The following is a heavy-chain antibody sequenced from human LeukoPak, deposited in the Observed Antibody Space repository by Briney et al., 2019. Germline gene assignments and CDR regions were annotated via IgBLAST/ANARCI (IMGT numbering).Heavy chain of an antibody. D-gene: IGHD2-2*01. CDR3: ARANAHCSSTSCYVDVLEHNWFDP. Sequence: SETLSLTCAVYGVSFSGYYWSWIRQPPGKGLEWIGEINHSGSTNYNPSLKSRVTISVDTSKNQFSLKLSSVTAADTAVYYCARANAHCSSTSCYVDVLEHNWFDPWGQGTLVTVSS. CDR1: GVSFSGYY. V-gene: IGHV4-34*01. CDR2: INHSGST. J-gene: IGHJ5*02.